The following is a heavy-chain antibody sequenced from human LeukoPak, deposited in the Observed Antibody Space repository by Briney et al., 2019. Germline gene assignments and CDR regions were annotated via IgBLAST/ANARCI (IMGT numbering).Heavy chain of an antibody. Sequence: MPSETLSLTCTVSGGSISSSSYYWGWIRQPPGKGLEWIGSIYYSGSTYYNPSLKSRVTISVDTSKNQLSLKLSSVTAADTAVYYCARHYTSEWELLHLDYWGQGTLVTVSS. D-gene: IGHD1-26*01. J-gene: IGHJ4*02. CDR3: ARHYTSEWELLHLDY. V-gene: IGHV4-39*01. CDR1: GGSISSSSYY. CDR2: IYYSGST.